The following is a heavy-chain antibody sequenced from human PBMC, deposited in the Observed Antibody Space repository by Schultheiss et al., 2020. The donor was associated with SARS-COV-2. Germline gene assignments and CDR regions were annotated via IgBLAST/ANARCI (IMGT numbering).Heavy chain of an antibody. CDR2: IYYSGST. CDR3: ARGVVGAPSV. J-gene: IGHJ1*01. D-gene: IGHD1-26*01. V-gene: IGHV4-31*03. Sequence: SETLSLTCTVSGGSISSGGYYWSWIRQHPGKGLEWIGYIYYSGSTYYNPSLKSRVTISVDTSKNQFSLKLSSVTAADTAVYYCARGVVGAPSVWGQGTLVTVSS. CDR1: GGSISSGGYY.